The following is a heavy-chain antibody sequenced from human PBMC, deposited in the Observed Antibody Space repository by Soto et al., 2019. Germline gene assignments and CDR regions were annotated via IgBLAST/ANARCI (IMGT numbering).Heavy chain of an antibody. CDR1: GFTFSSYG. D-gene: IGHD2-2*01. CDR3: ARDRFGLLGYCSSTSCYRPYYYYGMDV. J-gene: IGHJ6*02. Sequence: PGGSLRLSCAASGFTFSSYGMHWVRQAPGKGLEWVAVIWYDGSNKYYADAVKGRFTISRDNSKNTLYLQMNSLRAEDTAVYYCARDRFGLLGYCSSTSCYRPYYYYGMDVWGQGTTVTVSS. CDR2: IWYDGSNK. V-gene: IGHV3-33*01.